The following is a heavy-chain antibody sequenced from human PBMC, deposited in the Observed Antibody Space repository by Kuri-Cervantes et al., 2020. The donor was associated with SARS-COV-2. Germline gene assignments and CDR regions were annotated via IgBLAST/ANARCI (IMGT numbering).Heavy chain of an antibody. CDR1: GGSISSSSYY. J-gene: IGHJ3*02. CDR2: IYYSGST. V-gene: IGHV4-39*07. Sequence: SETLSLTCTVSGGSISSSSYYWGWIRQPPGKGLEWIGSIYYSGSTNYNPSLKSRVTISVDTSKNQFSLKLSSVTAADTAVYYCARDLLSAFDIWGQGTMVTVSS. CDR3: ARDLLSAFDI.